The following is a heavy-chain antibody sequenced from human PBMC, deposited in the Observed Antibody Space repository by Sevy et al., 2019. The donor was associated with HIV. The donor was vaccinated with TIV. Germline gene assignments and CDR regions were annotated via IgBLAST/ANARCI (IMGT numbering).Heavy chain of an antibody. D-gene: IGHD3-22*01. CDR1: GFTFSSYS. CDR3: AREGYYYDSSGYSYYYMDV. V-gene: IGHV3-48*02. J-gene: IGHJ6*03. CDR2: ISSSSSTI. Sequence: GGSLRLSCAASGFTFSSYSMNWVRQAPGKGLEWVSYISSSSSTIYYAESVKGRFTISRDNAKNSLYLQMNSLRDEDTAVYYCAREGYYYDSSGYSYYYMDVWGKGTTVTVSS.